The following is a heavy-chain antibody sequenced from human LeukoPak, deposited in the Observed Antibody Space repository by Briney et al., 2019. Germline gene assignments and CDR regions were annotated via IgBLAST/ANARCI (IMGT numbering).Heavy chain of an antibody. D-gene: IGHD6-13*01. CDR3: ARESYSSRAFDY. J-gene: IGHJ4*02. Sequence: GGSLRLSCAASGFTFSSYGMHWVRQAPGKGLEWVAFIRYDGSNKYYADSVKGRFTISRDNSKNTLYLQMNSLRAEDTAVYYCARESYSSRAFDYWGQGTLVTVSS. CDR2: IRYDGSNK. CDR1: GFTFSSYG. V-gene: IGHV3-30*02.